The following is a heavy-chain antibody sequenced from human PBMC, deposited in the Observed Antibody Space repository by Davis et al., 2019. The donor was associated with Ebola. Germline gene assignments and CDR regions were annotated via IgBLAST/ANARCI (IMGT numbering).Heavy chain of an antibody. V-gene: IGHV4-39*07. J-gene: IGHJ6*02. CDR1: GDSITSTSYY. Sequence: SETLSLTCTVSGDSITSTSYYWGWIRQAPGKGLEWIGSIHLSGTTYYSPSLKSRVTISVDTSKNQFSLKLSSVTAADTAVYYCASLDYYGMDVWGQGTTVTVSS. CDR3: ASLDYYGMDV. CDR2: IHLSGTT.